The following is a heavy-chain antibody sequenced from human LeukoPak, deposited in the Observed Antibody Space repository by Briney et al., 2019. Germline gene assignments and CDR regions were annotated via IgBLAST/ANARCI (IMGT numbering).Heavy chain of an antibody. CDR1: GGTFSSYA. V-gene: IGHV1-69*13. J-gene: IGHJ5*02. CDR3: AREVHRIQLLGWFDP. D-gene: IGHD2-2*01. CDR2: IIPIFGTA. Sequence: SVKVSCKASGGTFSSYAISWVRQAPGQGLEWMGGIIPIFGTANYAQKFQGRVTITADESTSTAYMELSSLRSEDTAVYYCAREVHRIQLLGWFDPWGQGTLVTVSS.